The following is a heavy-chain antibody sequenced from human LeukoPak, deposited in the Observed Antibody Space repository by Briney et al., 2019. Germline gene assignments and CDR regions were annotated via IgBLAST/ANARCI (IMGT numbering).Heavy chain of an antibody. CDR3: ARGIIAAAAPYYYYGMDV. CDR2: MNPNSGNT. V-gene: IGHV1-8*01. Sequence: ASVKVSCKASGYTITSYDINWERQATGQGLEWMGWMNPNSGNTGYAQKFQGRVTMTRNTSISTAYMELSSLRSEDTAVYYCARGIIAAAAPYYYYGMDVWGQGTTVTVSS. D-gene: IGHD6-13*01. J-gene: IGHJ6*02. CDR1: GYTITSYD.